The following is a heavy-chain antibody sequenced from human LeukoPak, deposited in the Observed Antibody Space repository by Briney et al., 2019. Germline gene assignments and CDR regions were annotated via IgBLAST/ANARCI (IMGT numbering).Heavy chain of an antibody. CDR2: ISGSGGST. CDR1: GFTFSSYA. J-gene: IGHJ4*02. V-gene: IGHV3-23*01. D-gene: IGHD4-23*01. Sequence: GGSLRLPCAASGFTFSSYAMSWVRQAPGKGLEWVSAISGSGGSTYYADSVKGRFTISRDNSKNALYLQMNSLRAEDTAVYYCAKDRRGLRWDYFDYWGQGALVTVSS. CDR3: AKDRRGLRWDYFDY.